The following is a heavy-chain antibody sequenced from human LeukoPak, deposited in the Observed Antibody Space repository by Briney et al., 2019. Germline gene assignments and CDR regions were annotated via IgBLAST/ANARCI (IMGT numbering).Heavy chain of an antibody. CDR2: IYYSGST. CDR1: GGSISSSDHT. CDR3: ARGDSSGYYRDYYYMDV. J-gene: IGHJ6*03. Sequence: SETLFLTCTVSGGSISSSDHTWGWIRQPPGKGLEWIGSIYYSGSTYYNPSLKSRSTISADTSKNQFSLKLSSVTAADTAVYYCARGDSSGYYRDYYYMDVWGKGTTVTVSS. V-gene: IGHV4-39*01. D-gene: IGHD3-22*01.